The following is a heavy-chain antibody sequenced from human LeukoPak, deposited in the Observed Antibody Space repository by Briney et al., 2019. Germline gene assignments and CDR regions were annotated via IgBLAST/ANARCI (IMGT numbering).Heavy chain of an antibody. CDR2: ITSSSSSI. D-gene: IGHD6-6*01. Sequence: GGSLRLSCAASGFTFSSYSMNWVRQAPGKGLEWVAYITSSSSSINYADSVRGRFTISRDNAKKSLYLQMNSLRAEDTAVYYCARIEYGVGSSSDYWGQGTLVTVSS. CDR1: GFTFSSYS. V-gene: IGHV3-21*01. J-gene: IGHJ4*02. CDR3: ARIEYGVGSSSDY.